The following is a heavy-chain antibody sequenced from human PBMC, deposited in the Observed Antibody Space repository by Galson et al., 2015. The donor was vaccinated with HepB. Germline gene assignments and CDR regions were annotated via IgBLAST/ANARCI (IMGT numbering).Heavy chain of an antibody. J-gene: IGHJ5*02. CDR1: GDSVSSNSAA. V-gene: IGHV6-1*01. CDR2: TYYRSKGYN. D-gene: IGHD6-13*01. Sequence: CAISGDSVSSNSAAWNWIRQSPSRGLEWLGRTYYRSKGYNDYAVSVKSRITINPDTSKNQFSLQLNSVTPEDTAVYYCARDLSYSSSWYGLGNWFDPWGQGTLVTVSS. CDR3: ARDLSYSSSWYGLGNWFDP.